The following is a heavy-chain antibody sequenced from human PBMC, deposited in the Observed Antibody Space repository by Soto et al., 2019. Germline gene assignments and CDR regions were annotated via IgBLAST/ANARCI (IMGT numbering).Heavy chain of an antibody. CDR3: ARRFFSRYFEWSLDY. CDR1: GYTFTSYD. V-gene: IGHV1-8*01. CDR2: MNPNSGNT. J-gene: IGHJ4*02. Sequence: ASVKVSCTASGYTFTSYDINCVRQATGQGPEWMGWMNPNSGNTGYAQKFQGRVTMTRNTSISTAYMELSSLRSEDTAVYYCARRFFSRYFEWSLDYWDQGTLVTVSS. D-gene: IGHD3-9*01.